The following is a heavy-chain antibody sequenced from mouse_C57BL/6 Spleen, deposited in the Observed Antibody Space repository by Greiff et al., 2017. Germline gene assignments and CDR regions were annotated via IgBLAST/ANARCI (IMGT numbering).Heavy chain of an antibody. D-gene: IGHD1-3*01. Sequence: VKLQESGAELVKPGASVKISCKASGYAFSSYWMNWVKQRPGKGLEWIGQIYPGDGDTNYNGKFKGKATLTADKSSSTAYMQLSSLTSEDSAVYFCARELTDRMDYWGQGTSVTVSS. CDR3: ARELTDRMDY. V-gene: IGHV1-80*01. J-gene: IGHJ4*01. CDR1: GYAFSSYW. CDR2: IYPGDGDT.